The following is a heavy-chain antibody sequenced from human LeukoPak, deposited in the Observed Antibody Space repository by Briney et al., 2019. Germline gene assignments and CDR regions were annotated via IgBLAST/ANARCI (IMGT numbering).Heavy chain of an antibody. CDR2: IIPIFGTA. CDR1: GGTFSSYA. D-gene: IGHD3-10*01. CDR3: ARKGAYNYYGSGSYVY. Sequence: SVKVSCKASGGTFSSYAISWVRQAPGQGLEWMGGIIPIFGTANYAQKFQGRVTITADESTSTAYMELSSLRSEDTAVYYCARKGAYNYYGSGSYVYWGQGTLVTVSS. J-gene: IGHJ4*02. V-gene: IGHV1-69*01.